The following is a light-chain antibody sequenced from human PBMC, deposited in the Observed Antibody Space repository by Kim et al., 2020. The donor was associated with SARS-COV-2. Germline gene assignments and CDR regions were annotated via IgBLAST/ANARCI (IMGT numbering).Light chain of an antibody. Sequence: ATEGNRVTITCRASQSISRYLNWNQQKPGKAPKLLIYAASSLQSGVPSRVSGSGSGTDFTRTISSLQPEDFATYYGQQSYSTPLTFGQGTRLEIK. V-gene: IGKV1-39*01. J-gene: IGKJ5*01. CDR1: QSISRY. CDR3: QQSYSTPLT. CDR2: AAS.